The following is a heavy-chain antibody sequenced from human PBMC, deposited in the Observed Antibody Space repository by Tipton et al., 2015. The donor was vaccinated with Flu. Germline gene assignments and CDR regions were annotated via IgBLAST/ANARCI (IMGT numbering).Heavy chain of an antibody. J-gene: IGHJ6*02. D-gene: IGHD1-26*01. CDR2: IWYDGNNK. CDR3: VRGGYSGKYYGMDV. V-gene: IGHV3-33*01. Sequence: SLRLSCAASGFTFSSYGMHWVRQAPGKGLEWMVVIWYDGNNKNYADSVKGRFTVSRDNSKNTLYLQMNSLRAEDTTVYYCVRGGYSGKYYGMDVWGQETTVTVSS. CDR1: GFTFSSYG.